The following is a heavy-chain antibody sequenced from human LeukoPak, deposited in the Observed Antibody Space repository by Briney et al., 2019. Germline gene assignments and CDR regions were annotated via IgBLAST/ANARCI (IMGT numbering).Heavy chain of an antibody. J-gene: IGHJ4*02. Sequence: SQTLSLTCVVSGDSVSSKNGAWNWIRQSPSRGLEWLGRTYYRSKWYNDYAESMEGRMTISRDTSKNQYSLHLNSVTPDDTAVYYCARDFGTTGWHTFDYWGQGTLVTVSS. D-gene: IGHD6-19*01. CDR2: TYYRSKWYN. CDR3: ARDFGTTGWHTFDY. V-gene: IGHV6-1*01. CDR1: GDSVSSKNGA.